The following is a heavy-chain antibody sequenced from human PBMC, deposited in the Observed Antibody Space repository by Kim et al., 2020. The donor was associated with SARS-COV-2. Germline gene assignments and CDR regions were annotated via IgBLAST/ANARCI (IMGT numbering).Heavy chain of an antibody. CDR2: ISSSGSTI. J-gene: IGHJ4*02. D-gene: IGHD1-1*01. CDR1: GFTFSSYE. CDR3: ARDENVPGSFDY. Sequence: GGSLRLSCAASGFTFSSYEMNWVRQAPGKGLEWVSYISSSGSTIYYADSVKGRFTISRDNAKNSLYLQMNSLRAEDTAVYYCARDENVPGSFDYWGQGTLVTVSS. V-gene: IGHV3-48*03.